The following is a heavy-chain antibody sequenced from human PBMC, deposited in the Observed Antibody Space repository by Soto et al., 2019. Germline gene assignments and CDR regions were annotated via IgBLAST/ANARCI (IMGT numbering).Heavy chain of an antibody. D-gene: IGHD3-22*01. CDR3: AREPKQNYDSSPWNGGFDS. CDR1: GDSISSPHYY. CDR2: IYYTGNN. J-gene: IGHJ4*02. V-gene: IGHV4-30-4*01. Sequence: PSETLSLTCTVSGDSISSPHYYWTWIRQPPGKGLEWVGYIYYTGNNFYNPALKSRVAMSVDPSTNHFSLKLASVTAAATAVYFCAREPKQNYDSSPWNGGFDSWGPGTLVTVSS.